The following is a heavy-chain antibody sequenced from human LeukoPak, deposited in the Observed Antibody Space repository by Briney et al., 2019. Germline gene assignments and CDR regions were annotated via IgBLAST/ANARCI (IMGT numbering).Heavy chain of an antibody. CDR1: GGSFSGYY. CDR2: INHSGST. J-gene: IGHJ6*02. Sequence: SETLSLTCAVYGGSFSGYYWSWICQPPGKGLEWIGEINHSGSTNYNPSLKSRVTISVDTSKNQFSLKLSSVTAADTAVYYCARGHFRSSGWSSRSYYYYGMDVWGQGTTVTVSS. V-gene: IGHV4-34*01. CDR3: ARGHFRSSGWSSRSYYYYGMDV. D-gene: IGHD6-19*01.